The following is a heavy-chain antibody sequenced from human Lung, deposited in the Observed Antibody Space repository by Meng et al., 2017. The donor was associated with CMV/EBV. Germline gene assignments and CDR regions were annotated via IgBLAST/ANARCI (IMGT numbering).Heavy chain of an antibody. J-gene: IGHJ6*02. CDR1: GFTSSTYA. CDR2: ISGSGGTT. Sequence: GEXXKIPCTLSGFTSSTYAMSWVRQAPGKGLEWVSVISGSGGTTIYADSVKGRFTISRDNYMNSLILQMKSLRADDTAVDYWARDHYSSSSYLGYYAMDVXGQGTTVTVSS. D-gene: IGHD6-6*01. CDR3: ARDHYSSSSYLGYYAMDV. V-gene: IGHV3-23*01.